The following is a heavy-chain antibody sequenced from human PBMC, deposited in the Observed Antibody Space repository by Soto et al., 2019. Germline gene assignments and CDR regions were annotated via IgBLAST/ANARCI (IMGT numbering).Heavy chain of an antibody. D-gene: IGHD5-18*01. CDR2: IVVGSGNT. CDR1: GFTFTSSA. CDR3: AADLKYSYGRRRFYYYYGMDV. Sequence: SVKVSCKASGFTFTSSAVQWVRQARGQRLEWIGWIVVGSGNTNYAQKFQERVTITRDMSTSTAYMELSSLRSEDTAVYYCAADLKYSYGRRRFYYYYGMDVWGQGTTVTVSS. V-gene: IGHV1-58*01. J-gene: IGHJ6*02.